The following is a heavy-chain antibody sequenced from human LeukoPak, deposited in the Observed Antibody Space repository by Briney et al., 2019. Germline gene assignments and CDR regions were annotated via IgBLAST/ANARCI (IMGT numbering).Heavy chain of an antibody. V-gene: IGHV3-49*03. J-gene: IGHJ4*02. Sequence: LSLTCAVYGGSFSGYYWSWIRQPPGKGLEWIGFIRSKAYGGTAEYAASVRGRFTVSRDDSKSIAYLQMESLKTEDTGVYYCSRDFWRLGFDYWGQGTLVTVSS. D-gene: IGHD3-3*01. CDR1: GGSFSGYY. CDR3: SRDFWRLGFDY. CDR2: IRSKAYGGTA.